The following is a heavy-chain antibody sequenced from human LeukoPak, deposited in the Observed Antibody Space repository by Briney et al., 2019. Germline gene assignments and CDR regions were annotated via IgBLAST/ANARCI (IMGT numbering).Heavy chain of an antibody. CDR3: ASGVKAAMVKFDY. J-gene: IGHJ4*02. V-gene: IGHV3-11*01. CDR2: ISSSGSTI. Sequence: GGSLRLYCAASGFTFSDYYMSWIRQAPGKGLEWVSYISSSGSTIYYADSVKGRFTISRDNAKNSLYLQMNSLRAEDTAVYYCASGVKAAMVKFDYWGQGTLVTVSS. CDR1: GFTFSDYY. D-gene: IGHD5-18*01.